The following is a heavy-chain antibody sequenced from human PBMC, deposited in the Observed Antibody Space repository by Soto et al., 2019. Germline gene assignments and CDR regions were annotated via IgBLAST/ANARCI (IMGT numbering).Heavy chain of an antibody. CDR1: GFTFSDYY. V-gene: IGHV3-11*01. Sequence: QVQLVESGGGLVKPGGSLRLSCAASGFTFSDYYMSWIRQAPGKGLECISYISTSGSTIYYADSVKGRFTISRENAKNSMYLQMNSLRAEETAVYYCARDTPVSGYYYYYGMDVWGQGTTVTVSS. CDR2: ISTSGSTI. CDR3: ARDTPVSGYYYYYGMDV. J-gene: IGHJ6*02.